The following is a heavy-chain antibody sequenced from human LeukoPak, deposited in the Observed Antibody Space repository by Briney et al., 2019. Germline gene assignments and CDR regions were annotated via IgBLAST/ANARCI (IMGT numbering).Heavy chain of an antibody. Sequence: ASVKVSSKASGYTFTSYGISWVRQAPGQGLEWMGWISAYNGNTNYPQKLQGRVTMTTDTSTSTAYMELRSLRSDDTAVYYCARGGSGYSYGYGYYYYGMDVWGQGTTVTVSS. V-gene: IGHV1-18*01. D-gene: IGHD5-18*01. CDR3: ARGGSGYSYGYGYYYYGMDV. CDR2: ISAYNGNT. CDR1: GYTFTSYG. J-gene: IGHJ6*02.